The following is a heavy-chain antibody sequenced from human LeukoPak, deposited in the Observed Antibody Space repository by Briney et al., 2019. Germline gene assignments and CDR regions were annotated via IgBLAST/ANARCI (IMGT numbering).Heavy chain of an antibody. Sequence: ASVKVSCKASGYTFTGYYMHWVQQAPGQGLEWMGWINPNSGGTNYAQKFQGRVTMTRDTSISTAYMELSRLRSDDTAVYYCARDSSGYNFAWFDPWGQGTLVTVSS. D-gene: IGHD3-22*01. V-gene: IGHV1-2*02. CDR1: GYTFTGYY. CDR3: ARDSSGYNFAWFDP. J-gene: IGHJ5*02. CDR2: INPNSGGT.